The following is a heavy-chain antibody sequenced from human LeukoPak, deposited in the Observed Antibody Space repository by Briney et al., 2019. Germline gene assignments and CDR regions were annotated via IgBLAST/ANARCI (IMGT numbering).Heavy chain of an antibody. CDR1: GYSFTTYW. V-gene: IGHV5-51*01. CDR2: IYPGDSDT. D-gene: IGHD5-24*01. CDR3: ARPLHPGRDGSPGY. Sequence: GESLKISCKGSGYSFTTYWIGWVRQMPGKGLEWMGIIYPGDSDTRYSPSFQGQVTISADKSIATAYLQWHSLKASDSAMYYCARPLHPGRDGSPGYWGQGTLVTVSS. J-gene: IGHJ4*02.